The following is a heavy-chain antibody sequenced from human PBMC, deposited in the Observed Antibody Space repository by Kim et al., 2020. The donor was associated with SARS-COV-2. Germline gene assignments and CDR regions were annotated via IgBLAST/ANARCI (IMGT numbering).Heavy chain of an antibody. V-gene: IGHV3-66*01. CDR1: GFTVSSNY. Sequence: GGSLRLSCAASGFTVSSNYMSWVRQAPGKGLEWVSVIYSGGSTYHADSVKGRFTISRDNSKNTLYLQMNSLRAEDTAVYYCAREQGHFYYYMDVWGKGTTVTVSS. CDR2: IYSGGST. CDR3: AREQGHFYYYMDV. J-gene: IGHJ6*03.